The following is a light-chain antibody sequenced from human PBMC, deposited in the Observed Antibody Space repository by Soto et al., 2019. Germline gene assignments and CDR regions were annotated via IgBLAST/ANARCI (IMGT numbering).Light chain of an antibody. CDR1: QSIHTW. CDR2: KAS. CDR3: QQYNSHPYT. V-gene: IGKV1-5*03. Sequence: DFQMTQSPSTLSVSVGDSVTITCRASQSIHTWLAWYQQKPGRTPKLLIYKASVLESGVPSRFSGSGSGTEFTLTISSLQPDDFATYYCQQYNSHPYTFGRGTKLQIK. J-gene: IGKJ2*01.